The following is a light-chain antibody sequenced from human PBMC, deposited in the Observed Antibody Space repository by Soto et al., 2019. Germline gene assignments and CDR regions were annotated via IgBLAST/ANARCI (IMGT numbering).Light chain of an antibody. Sequence: QSVLTQPRSVSGSPGQSVTISCTGTSSDVGGYNYVCWYQQHPGKAPTLVIYDVTKRPSGVPDRFSGSRSGNTASLTISGLQADDEADYYCCSHADNYTWVFGGGTKLTVL. V-gene: IGLV2-11*01. CDR3: CSHADNYTWV. J-gene: IGLJ3*02. CDR1: SSDVGGYNY. CDR2: DVT.